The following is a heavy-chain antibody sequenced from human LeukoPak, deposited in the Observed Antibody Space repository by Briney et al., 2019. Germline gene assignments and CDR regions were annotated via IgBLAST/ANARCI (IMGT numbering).Heavy chain of an antibody. Sequence: PGGSLRLSCAASGFTFNTYTMNWVRQAPGKGLEWVSSISSGTSYIYYADSAKGRFTISRDYAKNSLYLQMNRLRAEDTAVYYCARDPTSSWETAFDIWGQGTMVTVSS. CDR3: ARDPTSSWETAFDI. V-gene: IGHV3-21*01. CDR1: GFTFNTYT. D-gene: IGHD1-26*01. J-gene: IGHJ3*02. CDR2: ISSGTSYI.